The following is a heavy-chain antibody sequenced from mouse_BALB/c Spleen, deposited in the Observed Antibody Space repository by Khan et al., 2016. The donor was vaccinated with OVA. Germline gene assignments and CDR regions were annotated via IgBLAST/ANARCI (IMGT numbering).Heavy chain of an antibody. J-gene: IGHJ1*01. Sequence: QIQLVQSGPELKKPGETVKISCKASGYTFTNYGMNWVKQAPGKGLKWMGWINTYTGEPTYADDFKGRFAFSLETYASTAYLQINNRKNEDTAKYFCARMKPYWYFDLWGAGTTVTVSS. V-gene: IGHV9-3-1*01. CDR1: GYTFTNYG. CDR2: INTYTGEP. CDR3: ARMKPYWYFDL.